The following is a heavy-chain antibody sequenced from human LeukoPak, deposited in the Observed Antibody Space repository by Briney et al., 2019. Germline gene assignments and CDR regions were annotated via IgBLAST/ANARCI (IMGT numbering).Heavy chain of an antibody. Sequence: SETLSFTCPVSGGSISSYYWSWIRQPPGKGLEWIGYIYYSGSTNYNPSLKSRVTISLDTSKNQFSLKLSSVTAADTAVYYCARDGDSYGYAYWGQGTLVTVSS. V-gene: IGHV4-59*01. J-gene: IGHJ4*02. CDR3: ARDGDSYGYAY. CDR1: GGSISSYY. D-gene: IGHD5-18*01. CDR2: IYYSGST.